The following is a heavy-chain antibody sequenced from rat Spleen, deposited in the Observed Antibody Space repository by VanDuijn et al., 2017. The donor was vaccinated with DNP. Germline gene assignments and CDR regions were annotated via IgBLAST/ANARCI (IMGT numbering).Heavy chain of an antibody. CDR3: ARQRVMYTTATVFAY. CDR1: GFTFSNYY. D-gene: IGHD1-6*01. CDR2: ISISGSTT. Sequence: EVQLVESGGGLVQPGKSLKLSCEASGFTFSNYYMAWVRQAPKGGLEWVATISISGSTTSYPDSVKGRFTISRDNAKSCLYLHMNSLKSEDTATYYCARQRVMYTTATVFAYWGQGTLVTVSS. V-gene: IGHV5-25*01. J-gene: IGHJ3*01.